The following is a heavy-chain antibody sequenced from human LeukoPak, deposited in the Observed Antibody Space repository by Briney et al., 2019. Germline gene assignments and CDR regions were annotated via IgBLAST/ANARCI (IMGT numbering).Heavy chain of an antibody. V-gene: IGHV4-59*01. CDR1: GGSISSYY. Sequence: SETLSLTCTVSGGSISSYYWSWIRQPPGKGLEWIGYIYYSGSTNYNPSLKSRVTISVDTSKNQFSLKLSPVTAADTAVYYCARLWYYYDSSGYYGEFDYWGQGTLVTVSS. J-gene: IGHJ4*02. CDR3: ARLWYYYDSSGYYGEFDY. D-gene: IGHD3-22*01. CDR2: IYYSGST.